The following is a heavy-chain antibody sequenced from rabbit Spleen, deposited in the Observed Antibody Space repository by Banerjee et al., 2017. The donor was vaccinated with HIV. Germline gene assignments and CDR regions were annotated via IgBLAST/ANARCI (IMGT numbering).Heavy chain of an antibody. J-gene: IGHJ4*01. CDR2: IYAGSSDT. Sequence: QEQLVESGGGLVQPEGSLTLTCKASGFDFSSYWMCWVRQAPGKGPEWIACIYAGSSDTYYATWAKGQFTISKTSSTTVTLQMTSLTAADTATYFCVRDQAGDADYGPYYLNLWGPGTLVTVS. V-gene: IGHV1S45*01. D-gene: IGHD2-1*01. CDR3: VRDQAGDADYGPYYLNL. CDR1: GFDFSSYW.